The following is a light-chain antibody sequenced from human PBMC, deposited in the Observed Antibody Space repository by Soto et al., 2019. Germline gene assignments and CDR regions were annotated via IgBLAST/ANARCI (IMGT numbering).Light chain of an antibody. CDR1: QTVRNNY. CDR2: DAS. V-gene: IGKV3-20*01. Sequence: EFVLTQSPGTLSLSPGERATLSCRASQTVRNNYLAWYQQKPGQAPRLPIYDASSRATGIPDRFSGGGSGTDFTLTISRLEPEDFALYYCQQYSGSPRTFGQGTKVDIK. J-gene: IGKJ1*01. CDR3: QQYSGSPRT.